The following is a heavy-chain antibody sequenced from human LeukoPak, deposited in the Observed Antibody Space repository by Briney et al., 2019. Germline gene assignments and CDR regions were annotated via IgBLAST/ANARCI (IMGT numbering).Heavy chain of an antibody. Sequence: GGSLRLSCAASGFTFSSYSMNWVRQAPGKGLEWVSSISSSSSYIYYADSVKGRFTISRDNAKNSLYLQMNSLRAEDTAVYYCAREQFTVTTLGAFDIWGQGTMVTVSS. J-gene: IGHJ3*02. V-gene: IGHV3-21*01. CDR3: AREQFTVTTLGAFDI. D-gene: IGHD4-17*01. CDR1: GFTFSSYS. CDR2: ISSSSSYI.